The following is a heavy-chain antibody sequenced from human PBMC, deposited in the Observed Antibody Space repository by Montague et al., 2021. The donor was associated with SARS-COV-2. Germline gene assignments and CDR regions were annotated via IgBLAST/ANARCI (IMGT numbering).Heavy chain of an antibody. CDR3: AKDLTVDIVVVVAAIKDSAFDH. Sequence: SLRLSCAASGFTFNTYDMHWVRQAPGKGLEWVAVVSYDGSNKYYADSVKGRFTISRDNSKNTLYLQMNSLRAEDTAVYYCAKDLTVDIVVVVAAIKDSAFDHWGQGTLVTVSS. CDR2: VSYDGSNK. D-gene: IGHD2-15*01. V-gene: IGHV3-30*18. J-gene: IGHJ4*02. CDR1: GFTFNTYD.